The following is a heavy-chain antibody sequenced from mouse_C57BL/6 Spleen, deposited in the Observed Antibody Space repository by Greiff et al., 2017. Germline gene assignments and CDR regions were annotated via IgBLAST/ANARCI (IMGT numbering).Heavy chain of an antibody. V-gene: IGHV8-12*01. J-gene: IGHJ4*01. D-gene: IGHD2-2*01. Sequence: QVTLKVSGPGILQSSQTLSLTCSFSGFSLSTSGMGVSWIRQPSGKGLEWLAHIYWDDDKRYNPSLKSRLTISKDTSRNQVFLKITSVDTADTATYYCARKGGTMVTTEAMDYWGQGTSVTVSS. CDR1: GFSLSTSGMG. CDR2: IYWDDDK. CDR3: ARKGGTMVTTEAMDY.